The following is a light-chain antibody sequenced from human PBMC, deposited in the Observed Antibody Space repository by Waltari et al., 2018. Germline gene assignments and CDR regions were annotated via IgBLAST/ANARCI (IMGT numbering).Light chain of an antibody. CDR1: KLGDKY. CDR3: QAWDSGTAV. J-gene: IGLJ3*02. Sequence: SYDLTQTPSMSVSPGQTAIITCSGDKLGDKYVCWYQQKSGQSPALVIYQDGRRPPGSAERFSGSNSVKTATLTISGNLIMYEAVYYWQAWDSGTAVFGGGTRLTVL. V-gene: IGLV3-1*01. CDR2: QDG.